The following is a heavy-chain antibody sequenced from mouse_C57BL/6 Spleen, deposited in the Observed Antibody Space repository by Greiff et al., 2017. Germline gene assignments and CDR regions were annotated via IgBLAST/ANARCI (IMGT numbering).Heavy chain of an antibody. CDR2: ISGGGGNT. V-gene: IGHV5-9*01. Sequence: EVKLMESGGGLVKPGGSLKLSCAASGFTFSSYTMSWVRQTPEKRLEWVATISGGGGNTYYPDSVKGRFTISRDNAKNTLYLQMSSLRSEDTALYYCARHGVAWYFDGWGTGTTVTVSS. CDR3: ARHGVAWYFDG. J-gene: IGHJ1*03. CDR1: GFTFSSYT. D-gene: IGHD1-1*02.